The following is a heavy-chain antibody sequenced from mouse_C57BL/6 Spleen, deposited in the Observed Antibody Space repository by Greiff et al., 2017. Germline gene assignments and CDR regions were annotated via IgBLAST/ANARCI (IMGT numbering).Heavy chain of an antibody. CDR3: ARYEGGDVRDYYAMDY. D-gene: IGHD3-3*01. Sequence: DVKLVESGGGLVQPGGSLSLSCAASGFTFTDYYMSWVRQPPGKALEWLGFIRNKANGYTTEYSASVKGRFTISRDNSQSILYLQMNALRAEDSATYYCARYEGGDVRDYYAMDYWGQGTSVTVSS. CDR2: IRNKANGYTT. J-gene: IGHJ4*01. CDR1: GFTFTDYY. V-gene: IGHV7-3*01.